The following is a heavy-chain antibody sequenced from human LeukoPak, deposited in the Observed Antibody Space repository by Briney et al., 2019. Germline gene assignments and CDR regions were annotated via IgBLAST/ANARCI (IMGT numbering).Heavy chain of an antibody. CDR1: GFTFSSYG. D-gene: IGHD3-3*01. J-gene: IGHJ4*02. V-gene: IGHV3-33*06. Sequence: GGSLRLSCAASGFTFSSYGMHWVRQAPGKWLEWVAVIWYDGSNKYYADSVKGRFTISRDNSKNTLYLQMNSLRAEDTAVYYCAKDRDFWSGYHYFDYWGQGTLVTVSS. CDR2: IWYDGSNK. CDR3: AKDRDFWSGYHYFDY.